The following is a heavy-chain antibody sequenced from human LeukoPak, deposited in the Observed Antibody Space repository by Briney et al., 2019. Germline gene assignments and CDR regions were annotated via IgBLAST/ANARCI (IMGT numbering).Heavy chain of an antibody. Sequence: SGPTLVNPTQTLTLTCTFSGFSLSTSGMCVNWIRQPPGKALEWLARIDWDDDKYYSTSLKTRLNISKDTSKNQVVLTMTNVDPVDTATYYCARILEGHYYGMDVWGQGTTVTVSS. CDR2: IDWDDDK. J-gene: IGHJ6*02. CDR3: ARILEGHYYGMDV. V-gene: IGHV2-70*11. CDR1: GFSLSTSGMC.